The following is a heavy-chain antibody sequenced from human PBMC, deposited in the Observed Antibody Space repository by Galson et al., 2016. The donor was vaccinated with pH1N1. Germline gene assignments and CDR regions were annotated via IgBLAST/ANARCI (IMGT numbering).Heavy chain of an antibody. CDR1: GSTFSNVW. Sequence: SLRLSCAASGSTFSNVWMNWVRQAPGKGLEWVGRIKSRTDGGTTDYAAPVKARFTISRDDSKNTLYLQMNSLKTEDTGVYYCTIDEEFSGLWDSWGQGTLVTVSS. D-gene: IGHD5-12*01. CDR2: IKSRTDGGTT. CDR3: TIDEEFSGLWDS. J-gene: IGHJ5*01. V-gene: IGHV3-15*01.